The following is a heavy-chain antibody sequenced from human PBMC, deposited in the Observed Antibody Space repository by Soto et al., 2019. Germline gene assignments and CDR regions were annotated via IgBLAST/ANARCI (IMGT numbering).Heavy chain of an antibody. CDR1: GGSISSGGYS. V-gene: IGHV4-30-2*01. D-gene: IGHD2-21*01. Sequence: SETLSLTCAVSGGSISSGGYSWSWIRQPPGKGLEWIGYIYHSGSTYYNPSLKSRVTISVDTSKNQFSLKLSSVTAADTAVYYCARHVVGIGFDIWGQGTMVTVSS. J-gene: IGHJ3*02. CDR2: IYHSGST. CDR3: ARHVVGIGFDI.